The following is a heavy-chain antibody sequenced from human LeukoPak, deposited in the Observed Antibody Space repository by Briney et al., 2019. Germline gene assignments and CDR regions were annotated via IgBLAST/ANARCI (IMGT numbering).Heavy chain of an antibody. CDR1: GFGLSGYD. D-gene: IGHD4-17*01. CDR2: ISRSGGNT. V-gene: IGHV3-23*01. Sequence: GGSLRLSCAASGFGLSGYDMGWVRQAPGKGLEWVSTISRSGGNTYYADSVKGRFTISRDNSRNTLYLQMNSLRAEDTAMYYCAQEIRPNDYWGRGTLVTVSS. CDR3: AQEIRPNDY. J-gene: IGHJ4*02.